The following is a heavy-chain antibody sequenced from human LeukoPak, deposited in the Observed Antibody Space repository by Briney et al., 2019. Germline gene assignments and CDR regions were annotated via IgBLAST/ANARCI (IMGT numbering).Heavy chain of an antibody. CDR2: IKPNSGGT. CDR3: ARAPGCLCSSTSCYESLSFDY. Sequence: ASVKVSCKASGYTFTAYSMHWVRQAPGQGLEWMGWIKPNSGGTNYAQKFQGRVTMTRDTSISTAYMDLSRLRSDDTAVYYCARAPGCLCSSTSCYESLSFDYWGQGTLVTVSS. J-gene: IGHJ4*02. D-gene: IGHD2-2*01. V-gene: IGHV1-2*02. CDR1: GYTFTAYS.